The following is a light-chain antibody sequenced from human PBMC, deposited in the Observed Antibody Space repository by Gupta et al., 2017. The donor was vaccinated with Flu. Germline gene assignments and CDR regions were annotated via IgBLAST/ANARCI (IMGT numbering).Light chain of an antibody. Sequence: PCSLSASVGDRVTITCRASQSMRIYLNWYQQKPGKAPKLLIYAASSLQSGVPSRFSGSGSGTDFTLTISRLQPEDFATYYCQQRDSTPHTFGGGTKVEIK. CDR1: QSMRIY. J-gene: IGKJ4*01. CDR2: AAS. CDR3: QQRDSTPHT. V-gene: IGKV1-39*01.